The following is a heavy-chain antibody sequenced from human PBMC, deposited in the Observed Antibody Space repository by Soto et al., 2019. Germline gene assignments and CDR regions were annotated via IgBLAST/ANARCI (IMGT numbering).Heavy chain of an antibody. CDR1: GDSISSGGYY. CDR3: ARDQEVNYADHGGTDYYYGMDV. V-gene: IGHV4-31*03. Sequence: QVQLQESGPGLVKPSQTLSLTCTVSGDSISSGGYYWSWIRQLPGKGLEWIGYIYYTGSTYYNPSLKSRVTISVDTSKNQFSLKQTSVTAADTAVYFCARDQEVNYADHGGTDYYYGMDVWGQGTTVTVSS. D-gene: IGHD3-16*01. J-gene: IGHJ6*02. CDR2: IYYTGST.